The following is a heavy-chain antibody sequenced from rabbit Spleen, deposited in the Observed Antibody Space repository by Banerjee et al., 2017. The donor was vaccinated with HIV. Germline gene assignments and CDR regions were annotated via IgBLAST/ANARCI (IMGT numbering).Heavy chain of an antibody. CDR2: LYAGGSGST. V-gene: IGHV1S45*01. CDR3: ARDAGTSFSTYGMDL. D-gene: IGHD4-2*01. J-gene: IGHJ6*01. Sequence: QEQLVESGGGLVKPEGSLTLTCKASGVSLNDKDVMCWVRQAPGKGLEWIACLYAGGSGSTYSATWAKGRFTISKTSSTTVTLQMTSLTAADTATYFCARDAGTSFSTYGMDLWGQGTLVTVS. CDR1: GVSLNDKDV.